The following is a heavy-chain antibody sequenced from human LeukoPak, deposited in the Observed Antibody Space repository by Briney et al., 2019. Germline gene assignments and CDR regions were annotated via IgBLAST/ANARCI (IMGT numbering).Heavy chain of an antibody. D-gene: IGHD3-10*01. CDR3: ARDRPRSGKGLYGSGAFDY. V-gene: IGHV1-8*01. J-gene: IGHJ4*02. Sequence: ASVKVSCKASGYTFTSYDINWVRQATGQGLEWMGWMNPNSGNTGYAQKFQGRVTMTRNTSISTAYMELSSLRSEDTAVYCCARDRPRSGKGLYGSGAFDYWGQGTLVTVSS. CDR1: GYTFTSYD. CDR2: MNPNSGNT.